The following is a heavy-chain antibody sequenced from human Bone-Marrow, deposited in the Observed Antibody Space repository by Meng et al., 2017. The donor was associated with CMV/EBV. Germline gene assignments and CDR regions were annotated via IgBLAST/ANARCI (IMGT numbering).Heavy chain of an antibody. Sequence: GESLKISCAPSGITFSTYTIHWVRQAPGKGLEWVSGINWNGGSTGYADSVKGRFTISRDNAKNSLYLQMNSLRAEDTALYYCARVLGCGGDCPPAPFDYWGQGTLVTVSS. CDR3: ARVLGCGGDCPPAPFDY. D-gene: IGHD2-21*01. J-gene: IGHJ4*02. CDR1: GITFSTYT. V-gene: IGHV3-20*04. CDR2: INWNGGST.